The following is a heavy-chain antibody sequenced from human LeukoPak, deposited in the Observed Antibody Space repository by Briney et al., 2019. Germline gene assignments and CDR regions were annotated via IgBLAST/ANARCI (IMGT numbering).Heavy chain of an antibody. Sequence: GGSLRLSCAASGFTFSSYGMHWVRQAPGKGLEWVSYISSSGSTIYYADSVKGRFNISRDNAKNSLYLQMNSLRAEDTAVYYCARDGGYCSGGRCYTHYYMDVWGKETTVTISS. D-gene: IGHD2-15*01. CDR3: ARDGGYCSGGRCYTHYYMDV. CDR2: ISSSGSTI. V-gene: IGHV3-48*03. CDR1: GFTFSSYG. J-gene: IGHJ6*03.